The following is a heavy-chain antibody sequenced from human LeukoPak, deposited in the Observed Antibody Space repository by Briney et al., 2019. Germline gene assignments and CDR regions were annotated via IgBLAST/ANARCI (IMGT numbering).Heavy chain of an antibody. Sequence: ASVKVSCKASGYTFTSYDINWVRQATGQGLEWMGWMNPNIGNTGYAQKFQGRVTMTMNTSISTAYMELSSLRSEDTAVYYCARDSSGYFPYYYYYMDVWGKGTTVTVSS. CDR2: MNPNIGNT. CDR1: GYTFTSYD. V-gene: IGHV1-8*01. CDR3: ARDSSGYFPYYYYYMDV. D-gene: IGHD3-22*01. J-gene: IGHJ6*03.